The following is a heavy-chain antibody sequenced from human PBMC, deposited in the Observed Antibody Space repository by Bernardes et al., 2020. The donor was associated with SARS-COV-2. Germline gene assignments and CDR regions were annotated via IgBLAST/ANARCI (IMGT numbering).Heavy chain of an antibody. CDR2: ISYSGTT. CDR1: GDSIRTTGYY. J-gene: IGHJ4*02. D-gene: IGHD1-26*01. V-gene: IGHV4-39*02. CDR3: SKEGGNYAGDDF. Sequence: SETLSLTCIVSGDSIRTTGYYWGWIRQPPGKGLEWIGSISYSGTTYSSPSLKSRVTVSADTSNNHISLKLSFVTAADTAVYYCSKEGGNYAGDDFWGPGTLVTVSS.